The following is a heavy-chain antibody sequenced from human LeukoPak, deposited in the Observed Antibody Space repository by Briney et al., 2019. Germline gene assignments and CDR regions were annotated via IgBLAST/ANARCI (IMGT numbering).Heavy chain of an antibody. CDR3: ARVGSSLTYYFDY. J-gene: IGHJ4*02. CDR1: GFTFSSYT. D-gene: IGHD6-13*01. V-gene: IGHV3-21*06. CDR2: ITTSSENI. Sequence: PGGSLRLSCAASGFTFSSYTMNWVRQAPGKGLEWVSSITTSSENIHYADSVKGRFTISRDNAKNSLYLRMNSLRPEDTAVYYCARVGSSLTYYFDYWGQGTLVTVSS.